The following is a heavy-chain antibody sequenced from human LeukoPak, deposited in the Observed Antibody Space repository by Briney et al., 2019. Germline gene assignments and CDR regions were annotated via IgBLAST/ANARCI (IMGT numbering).Heavy chain of an antibody. V-gene: IGHV3-9*01. CDR2: ISWNSGSI. Sequence: GGSLRLSCAASGFTFYDYAMHWVRQAPGKGLEWVSGISWNSGSIGYADSVKGRFTISRDNAKNSLYLQMNSLRAEDTALYYCAKVGGATGYRDYYFDYWGLGTLVTVSS. J-gene: IGHJ4*02. D-gene: IGHD1-26*01. CDR3: AKVGGATGYRDYYFDY. CDR1: GFTFYDYA.